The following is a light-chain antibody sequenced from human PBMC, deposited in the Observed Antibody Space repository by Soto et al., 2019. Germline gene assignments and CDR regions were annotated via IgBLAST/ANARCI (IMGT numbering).Light chain of an antibody. CDR1: QTVTSNS. CDR3: QHYGTSPAA. J-gene: IGKJ1*01. Sequence: EVVLTQSPGTLSLSPGERATLSCTASQTVTSNSLAWYRRKPGQAPRLLIFAASNRATGIPDRFSGSGSGTDFSHTISRLEPEDFAVYYCQHYGTSPAAFGLGTKVEIK. CDR2: AAS. V-gene: IGKV3-20*01.